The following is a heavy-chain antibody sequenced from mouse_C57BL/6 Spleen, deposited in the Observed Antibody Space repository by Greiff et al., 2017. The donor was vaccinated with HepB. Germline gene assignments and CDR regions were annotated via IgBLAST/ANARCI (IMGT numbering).Heavy chain of an antibody. V-gene: IGHV1-15*01. CDR1: GYTFTDYE. Sequence: QVQLQQSGAELVRPGASVTLSCKASGYTFTDYEMHWVKQTPVHGLEWIGAIDPETGGTAYNQKFKGKAILTADKSSSTAYMELRSLTSEDSAVYYCTRRRAMGWLRLLLRDWGQGTTLTVSS. CDR2: IDPETGGT. CDR3: TRRRAMGWLRLLLRD. J-gene: IGHJ2*01. D-gene: IGHD2-2*01.